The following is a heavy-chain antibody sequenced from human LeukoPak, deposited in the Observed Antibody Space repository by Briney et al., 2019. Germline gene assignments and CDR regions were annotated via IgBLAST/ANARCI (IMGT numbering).Heavy chain of an antibody. V-gene: IGHV3-23*01. J-gene: IGHJ4*02. CDR2: IGNSGRDT. D-gene: IGHD2-15*01. CDR3: ARYCGADSCYSGLDY. Sequence: GGSLRLSCAASGFTFSSYVMTWVRQAPGRGPEWVSSIGNSGRDTYYADSMKGRFTISRDNSKSTLFLHMSSLRAGDTAIYYCARYCGADSCYSGLDYWGQGALVTVST. CDR1: GFTFSSYV.